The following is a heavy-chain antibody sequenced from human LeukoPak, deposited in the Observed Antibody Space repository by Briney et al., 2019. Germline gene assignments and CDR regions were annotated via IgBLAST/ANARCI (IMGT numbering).Heavy chain of an antibody. J-gene: IGHJ4*02. CDR3: AAGYSSGYYPLDY. Sequence: ASVKVSCKASGYTFTGYYMHWVRQAPGQGLEWMGWINPNSGGTNYAQKFQGWVTMTRDTSISTAYIELSRLRSDDTAVYYCAAGYSSGYYPLDYWGQGTLVTVSS. V-gene: IGHV1-2*04. D-gene: IGHD3-22*01. CDR2: INPNSGGT. CDR1: GYTFTGYY.